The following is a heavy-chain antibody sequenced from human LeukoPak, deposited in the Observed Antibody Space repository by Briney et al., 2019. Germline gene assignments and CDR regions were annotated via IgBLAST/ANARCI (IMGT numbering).Heavy chain of an antibody. V-gene: IGHV1-46*03. D-gene: IGHD5/OR15-5a*01. CDR3: ARGVSD. Sequence: APVTVSSMASGYTSTSYYMHWVPHAPGQGLEWMGIINPSGGSTSSAQKFQGRVTQTTDMSTSTVYMGLSSPRPADTAVYFCARGVSDWGQGTLVTVSS. CDR2: INPSGGST. CDR1: GYTSTSYY. J-gene: IGHJ4*02.